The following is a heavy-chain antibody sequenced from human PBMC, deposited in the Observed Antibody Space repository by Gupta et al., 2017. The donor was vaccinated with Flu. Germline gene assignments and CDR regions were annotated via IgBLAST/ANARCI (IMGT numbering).Heavy chain of an antibody. Sequence: QVQLVHSGAEVKKPGSSVKVSCKASGGTFSSHTITWVRRAPDHGLEWMGRFIPILGVTHLAQKFQGRLTISADKSTTTAYMDLSSLRSDDTAIYYCARDFSDRAVSGSDALHIWGQRTLVTVSS. CDR3: ARDFSDRAVSGSDALHI. CDR2: FIPILGVT. J-gene: IGHJ3*02. D-gene: IGHD6-19*01. V-gene: IGHV1-69*04. CDR1: GGTFSSHT.